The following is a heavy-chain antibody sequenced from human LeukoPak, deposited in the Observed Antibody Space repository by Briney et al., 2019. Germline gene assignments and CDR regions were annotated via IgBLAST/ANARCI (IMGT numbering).Heavy chain of an antibody. Sequence: GGSLRLSCAASGFTFSSYAMSWVRQAPGKGLEWVSAISGSGGDTYYADSVKGRFTISRDNSKNTLYLQMSSLRAEDTAVYYCAKTRPLDSSSWSHGDYWGQGTLVTVSS. CDR2: ISGSGGDT. J-gene: IGHJ4*02. V-gene: IGHV3-23*01. CDR3: AKTRPLDSSSWSHGDY. CDR1: GFTFSSYA. D-gene: IGHD6-13*01.